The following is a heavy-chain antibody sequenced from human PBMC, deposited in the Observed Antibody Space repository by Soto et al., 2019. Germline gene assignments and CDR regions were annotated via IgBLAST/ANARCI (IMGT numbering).Heavy chain of an antibody. CDR2: IEWNSGSV. CDR3: ARAPKLVTHWFGP. CDR1: GFNFGDFA. V-gene: IGHV3-9*01. Sequence: EGEVVESGGGLVQPGGSLRLSCAVSGFNFGDFAMHWVRQPPGKGLEWVSGIEWNSGSVAYAHSVKGPVTVARDTASNSLYVYLSSLKIEDTAFYYCARAPKLVTHWFGPWGQGSLVSVSS. J-gene: IGHJ5*02. D-gene: IGHD3-9*01.